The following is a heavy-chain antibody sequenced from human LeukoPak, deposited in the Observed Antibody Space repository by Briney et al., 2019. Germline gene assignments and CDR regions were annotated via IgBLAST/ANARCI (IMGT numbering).Heavy chain of an antibody. CDR2: INHSGST. CDR1: GGSFSGYY. Sequence: SETLSLTCAVYGGSFSGYYWSWIRQPPGNGLEWIGEINHSGSTNYNPSLKSRVTISVDTSKNQFSLKLSSVTAADTAVYYCAREISFSGYSGYDGGIYYFDYWGQGTLVTVSS. V-gene: IGHV4-34*01. D-gene: IGHD5-12*01. CDR3: AREISFSGYSGYDGGIYYFDY. J-gene: IGHJ4*02.